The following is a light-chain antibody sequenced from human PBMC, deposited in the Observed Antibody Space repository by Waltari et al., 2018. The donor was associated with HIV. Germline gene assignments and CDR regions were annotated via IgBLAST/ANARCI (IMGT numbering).Light chain of an antibody. CDR3: QQYSNWPLT. Sequence: EIVMTPSPATLSVSPGARATLSCRASQSVSTSSAWYQQKPGQPPRLLFYDASTRASGVPARFSGSGSGTEFTLTISSLQSEDFAVYYCQQYSNWPLTFGGGTKVEI. CDR1: QSVSTS. CDR2: DAS. V-gene: IGKV3-15*01. J-gene: IGKJ4*01.